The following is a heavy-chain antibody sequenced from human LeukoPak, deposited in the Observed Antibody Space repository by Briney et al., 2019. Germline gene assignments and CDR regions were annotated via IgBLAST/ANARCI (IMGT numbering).Heavy chain of an antibody. CDR1: GDTFTSYD. J-gene: IGHJ6*02. D-gene: IGHD5-18*01. V-gene: IGHV1-8*01. CDR2: MNPNSGNT. Sequence: ASVKVSCKASGDTFTSYDINWVRQATGQGLEWMGWMNPNSGNTGYAQKFQGRVTMTRNTSISTAYMELSSLRSEDTAVYYCDYSYGYYGMDVWGQGTTVTVSS. CDR3: DYSYGYYGMDV.